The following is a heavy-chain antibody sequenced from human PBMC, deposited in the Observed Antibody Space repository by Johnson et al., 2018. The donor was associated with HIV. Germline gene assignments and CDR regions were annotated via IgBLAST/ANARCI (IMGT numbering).Heavy chain of an antibody. CDR2: IYSGDSP. Sequence: VQLVESGGGLVQPGGSLRLSCAASGLTVSTNDINWVRQATGTGLEWVAIIYSGDSPYYADSLEGRFTISRDKSKNTVYLQMNSLRVEDPGVYYCARDGPGDGNAMGGSGAFDIWGQGTMVTVAS. V-gene: IGHV3-66*01. J-gene: IGHJ3*02. CDR1: GLTVSTND. CDR3: ARDGPGDGNAMGGSGAFDI. D-gene: IGHD5-24*01.